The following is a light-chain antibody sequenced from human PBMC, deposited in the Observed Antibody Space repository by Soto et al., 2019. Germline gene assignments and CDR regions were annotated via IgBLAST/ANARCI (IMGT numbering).Light chain of an antibody. J-gene: IGKJ1*01. Sequence: DIQMTQSPSTLSASVGDRVTITCRASQSISNSLAWYQQKPGKAPKLLIYKASNLEGGVPSRFSGSGSGTEFTLTISSLRPDDFATYYGQQYGSSPSFGQGTKVEIK. CDR2: KAS. CDR1: QSISNS. V-gene: IGKV1-5*03. CDR3: QQYGSSPS.